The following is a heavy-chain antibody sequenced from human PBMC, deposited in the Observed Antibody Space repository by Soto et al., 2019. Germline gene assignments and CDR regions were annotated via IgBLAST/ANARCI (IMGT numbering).Heavy chain of an antibody. V-gene: IGHV3-33*01. J-gene: IGHJ4*02. CDR1: GFTFSSYG. D-gene: IGHD3-10*01. CDR2: IWYDGSNK. CDR3: AREVTWGSGSYYKWDAVFDY. Sequence: PGGSLRLSCAASGFTFSSYGMHWVRQAPGKGLEWVAVIWYDGSNKYYADSVKGRFTISRDNSKNTLYLQMNSLRAEDTAVYYCAREVTWGSGSYYKWDAVFDYWGQGTLVTVSS.